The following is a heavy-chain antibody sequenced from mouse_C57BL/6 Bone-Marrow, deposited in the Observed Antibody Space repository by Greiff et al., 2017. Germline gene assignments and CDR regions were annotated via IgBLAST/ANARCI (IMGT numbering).Heavy chain of an antibody. Sequence: EVKVVESGGGLVKPGGSLKLSCAASGFTFSSYTMSWVRQTPEKRLPRVAAISGGGGNTYYPDRGTGRFTISRDNDKNILYLQMSSLRSEDTALYYCSRQVTTVLATKYFDVWGTGTTVTVSS. CDR3: SRQVTTVLATKYFDV. CDR1: GFTFSSYT. D-gene: IGHD1-1*01. J-gene: IGHJ1*03. V-gene: IGHV5-9*01. CDR2: ISGGGGNT.